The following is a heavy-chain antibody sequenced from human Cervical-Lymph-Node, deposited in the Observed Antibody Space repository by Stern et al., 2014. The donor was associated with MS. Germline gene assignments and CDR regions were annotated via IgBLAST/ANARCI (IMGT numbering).Heavy chain of an antibody. CDR3: ARRGDGYMGIDY. CDR1: GYRFTNNW. V-gene: IGHV5-51*03. J-gene: IGHJ4*02. CDR2: IYPGDSGT. D-gene: IGHD5-24*01. Sequence: VQLVQSGAEVKKPGESLRISCEVSGYRFTNNWIGLVRQMPVKGLEWMGIIYPGDSGTRYSPSFQGQVPLLIDKANPTHYLQLSSLKASDSAIYYCARRGDGYMGIDYWGQGTLVTVSS.